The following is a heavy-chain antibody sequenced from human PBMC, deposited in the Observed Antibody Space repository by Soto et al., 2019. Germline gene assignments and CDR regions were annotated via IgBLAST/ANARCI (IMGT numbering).Heavy chain of an antibody. CDR1: GGSISSGDYY. CDR3: ARPTPGSSSWYDGDDAFDI. CDR2: IYYSGST. V-gene: IGHV4-61*08. D-gene: IGHD6-13*01. J-gene: IGHJ3*02. Sequence: PSETLSLTCAVSGGSISSGDYYWSWIRQPPGKGLEWIGYIYYSGSTNYNPSLKSRVTISVDTSKNQFSLKLSSVTAADTAVYYCARPTPGSSSWYDGDDAFDIWGQGTMVTVSS.